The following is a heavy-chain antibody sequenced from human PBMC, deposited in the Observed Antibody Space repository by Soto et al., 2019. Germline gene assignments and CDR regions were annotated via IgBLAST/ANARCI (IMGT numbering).Heavy chain of an antibody. CDR1: GFTFSSYS. Sequence: EVQLVEFGGGLVKPGGSLRLSFAAPGFTFSSYSMNWVRQAPGKGLEGASSISSTSSYIYYADSVKGRFTISRDNDKNSLYLQMNSLRAEDTAVYYCARDFTPITISDYYYYGMDVWGQGTTVTVSS. D-gene: IGHD3-9*01. V-gene: IGHV3-21*01. CDR2: ISSTSSYI. CDR3: ARDFTPITISDYYYYGMDV. J-gene: IGHJ6*02.